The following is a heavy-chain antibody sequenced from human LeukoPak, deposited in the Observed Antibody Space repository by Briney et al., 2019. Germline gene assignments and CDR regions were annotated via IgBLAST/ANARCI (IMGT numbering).Heavy chain of an antibody. Sequence: GGSLRLSCAGSGFTFSSNSMTWVRQAPGKGLEWVSSISTSSSYIDYADSVKGRFTISRDNAKNSLYLQMNSLRAEDTAVYYCARDRRYFDWPLPRDAFDIWGQGTMVTVSS. CDR2: ISTSSSYI. D-gene: IGHD3-9*01. CDR1: GFTFSSNS. CDR3: ARDRRYFDWPLPRDAFDI. J-gene: IGHJ3*02. V-gene: IGHV3-21*01.